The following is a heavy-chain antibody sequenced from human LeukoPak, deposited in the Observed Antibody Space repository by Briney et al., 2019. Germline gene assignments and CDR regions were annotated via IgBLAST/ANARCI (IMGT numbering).Heavy chain of an antibody. Sequence: GGSLRLSCAASGFTFSSYAMSWVRQAPGKGLEWVSVISSSGGSTYYADSVKGRFTISRDISKNTLYLQMNSLRAEDTAVYYCAKSSGGNCYTSSGYWGQGTLATVSS. CDR1: GFTFSSYA. D-gene: IGHD2-15*01. CDR3: AKSSGGNCYTSSGY. CDR2: ISSSGGST. J-gene: IGHJ4*02. V-gene: IGHV3-23*01.